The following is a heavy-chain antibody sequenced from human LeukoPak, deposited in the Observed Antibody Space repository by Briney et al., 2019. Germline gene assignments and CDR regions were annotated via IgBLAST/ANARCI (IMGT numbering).Heavy chain of an antibody. CDR2: ISGSGGST. D-gene: IGHD3-22*01. CDR3: AKDYYDSSGYYYARYAFDI. J-gene: IGHJ3*02. V-gene: IGHV3-23*01. CDR1: GFTFSSYA. Sequence: GGSLRLSCAASGFTFSSYAMSWVRQAPGKGLEWVSAISGSGGSTYYADSVKGRLTISRDNSKNTLYLQMNSLRAEDTAVYYCAKDYYDSSGYYYARYAFDIWGQGTMVTVSS.